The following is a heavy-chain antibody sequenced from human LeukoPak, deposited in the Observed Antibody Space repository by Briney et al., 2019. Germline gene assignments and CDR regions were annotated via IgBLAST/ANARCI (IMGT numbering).Heavy chain of an antibody. CDR2: VNRDGTGK. J-gene: IGHJ4*02. D-gene: IGHD2-21*01. CDR3: VRGDWYFES. Sequence: PRGSLRLSCATSGFKSTDSRMTWVRQAPGKGLQRVANVNRDGTGKHFLDSVEGRFTISRDNANKALYLQMSSLTPQDTAVYFCVRGDWYFESWGQGALVTVSS. V-gene: IGHV3-7*04. CDR1: GFKSTDSR.